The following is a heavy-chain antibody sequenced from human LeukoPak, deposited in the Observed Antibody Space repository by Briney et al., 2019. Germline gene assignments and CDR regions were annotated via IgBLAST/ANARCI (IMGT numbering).Heavy chain of an antibody. CDR3: AKELGIDY. CDR1: GFTFSSYG. CDR2: IRYDESNK. J-gene: IGHJ4*02. D-gene: IGHD7-27*01. Sequence: GGSLRLSCAASGFTFSSYGMHWVRQAPGKGLEWVAFIRYDESNKYYADSVKGRFTISRDTSKNTLYLLMNSLRAEDTAVYYCAKELGIDYWGQGTLVTVSS. V-gene: IGHV3-30*02.